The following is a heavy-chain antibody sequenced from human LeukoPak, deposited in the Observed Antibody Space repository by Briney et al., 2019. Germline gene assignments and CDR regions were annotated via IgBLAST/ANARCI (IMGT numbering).Heavy chain of an antibody. V-gene: IGHV1-18*01. CDR3: SRDGDFIVGATSIDY. CDR2: ISAYNGNT. CDR1: RYTFTSYG. J-gene: IGHJ4*02. Sequence: ASVKVSCKASRYTFTSYGISWVRQAPGQRLEWLGWISAYNGNTNYAQKLQGRVTMTTDTSTSTAYMELRSLRSDDAAVYYCSRDGDFIVGATSIDYWGQGTLVTVSS. D-gene: IGHD1-26*01.